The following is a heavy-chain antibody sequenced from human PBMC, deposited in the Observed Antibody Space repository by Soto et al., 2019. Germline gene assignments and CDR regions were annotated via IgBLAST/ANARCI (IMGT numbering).Heavy chain of an antibody. Sequence: PSETLSLTCAVYGWSFSGYYWSWIRQPPGKGLEWIGEINHSGSTNYNPSLKSRVTISVDTSKNQFSLKLSSVTAADTAVYYCVRRSPEDAFDIWGQGTMVTVSS. CDR3: VRRSPEDAFDI. J-gene: IGHJ3*02. CDR1: GWSFSGYY. V-gene: IGHV4-34*01. CDR2: INHSGST.